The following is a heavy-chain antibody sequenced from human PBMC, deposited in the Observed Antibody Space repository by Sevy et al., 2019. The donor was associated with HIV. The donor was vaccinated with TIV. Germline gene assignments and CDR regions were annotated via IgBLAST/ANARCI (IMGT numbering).Heavy chain of an antibody. CDR2: ISSSSSYI. J-gene: IGHJ6*02. CDR3: ARDSGSYRYYYYGMDV. CDR1: GFTFSSYS. D-gene: IGHD1-26*01. Sequence: GGSLRLSCAASGFTFSSYSMNWVRQAPGKGLEWVSSISSSSSYIYYADSVKGRFTISRDNAKKSLYLQMNSLRAEDTAVYYCARDSGSYRYYYYGMDVWGQGTTVTVSS. V-gene: IGHV3-21*01.